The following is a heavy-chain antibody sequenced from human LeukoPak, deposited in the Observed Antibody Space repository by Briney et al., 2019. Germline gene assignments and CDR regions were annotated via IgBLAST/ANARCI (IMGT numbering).Heavy chain of an antibody. Sequence: GGSLRLSCAASGFTFSSYGMHWVRQAPGKGLEWVAVISYDGSNKYYADSVKGRFTISRDNSKNTLYLQMNSLRAEDTAVYYCAKDWVGAMDYWGQGTLVTVSS. CDR2: ISYDGSNK. CDR3: AKDWVGAMDY. V-gene: IGHV3-30*18. CDR1: GFTFSSYG. J-gene: IGHJ4*02. D-gene: IGHD1-26*01.